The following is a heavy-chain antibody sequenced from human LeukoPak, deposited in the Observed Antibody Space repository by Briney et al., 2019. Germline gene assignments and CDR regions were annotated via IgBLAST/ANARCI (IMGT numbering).Heavy chain of an antibody. V-gene: IGHV4-38-2*02. CDR1: GYSISSGYY. D-gene: IGHD4-17*01. CDR2: IYHSGST. CDR3: ARDNDGDYANDAFDI. J-gene: IGHJ3*02. Sequence: PSETLSLTCTVSGYSISSGYYWGWIRQPPGKGLEWIGSIYHSGSTYYNPSLKSRVTISVDTSKSQFSLKLSSVTAADTAVYYCARDNDGDYANDAFDIWGQGTMVTVSS.